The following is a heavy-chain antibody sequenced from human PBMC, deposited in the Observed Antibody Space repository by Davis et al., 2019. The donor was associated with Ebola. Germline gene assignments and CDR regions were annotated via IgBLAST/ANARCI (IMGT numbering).Heavy chain of an antibody. J-gene: IGHJ5*02. CDR3: AKVHPPTTVTTGWFDP. Sequence: GESLNISCAASGFIFSSYAMSWVRQAPGKGLEWVSSISVRSITYHADSVKGRFTISRDNSKNTLYLQMNSLRAEDTAVYYCAKVHPPTTVTTGWFDPRGQGTLVTVSS. CDR1: GFIFSSYA. CDR2: ISVRSIT. D-gene: IGHD4-17*01. V-gene: IGHV3-23*01.